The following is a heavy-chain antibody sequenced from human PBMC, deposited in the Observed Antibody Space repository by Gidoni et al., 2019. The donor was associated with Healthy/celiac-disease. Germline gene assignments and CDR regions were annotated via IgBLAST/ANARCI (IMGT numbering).Heavy chain of an antibody. D-gene: IGHD3-3*01. CDR1: GFTFSSYS. J-gene: IGHJ5*02. CDR2: ISSSSSYI. CDR3: ARDSAGGRITIFGVVSRGTFDP. V-gene: IGHV3-21*01. Sequence: EVQLVESGGGLVKPGGSLRLSCAASGFTFSSYSMNWVRQAPGKGLEWVSSISSSSSYIYYADSVKGRFTISRDNAKNSLYLQMNSLRAEDTAVYYCARDSAGGRITIFGVVSRGTFDPWGQGTLVTVSS.